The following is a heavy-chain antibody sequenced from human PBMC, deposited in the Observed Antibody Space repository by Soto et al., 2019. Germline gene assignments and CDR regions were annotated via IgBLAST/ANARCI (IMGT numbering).Heavy chain of an antibody. V-gene: IGHV5-10-1*01. CDR1: GYSFTSYW. CDR3: ARLTYYYDSSGYYSSGRFDY. D-gene: IGHD3-22*01. J-gene: IGHJ4*02. CDR2: IDPSDSYT. Sequence: GESLKISCKGSGYSFTSYWISWVRQMPGKGLEWMGRIDPSDSYTNYSPSFQGHVTISADKSISTAYLQWSSLKASDTAMYYCARLTYYYDSSGYYSSGRFDYWGKGTLVTVSS.